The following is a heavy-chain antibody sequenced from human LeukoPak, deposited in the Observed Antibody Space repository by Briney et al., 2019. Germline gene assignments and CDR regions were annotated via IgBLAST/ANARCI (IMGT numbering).Heavy chain of an antibody. Sequence: GGSLRLSWAVSGFTSSSYWMSWVRQAPGKGQEWVANIKQDGSEKYYVDSVKGRFTISRDNAKNSLYLQMNSLRAEDTAVYYCARVVWNYGDWGQGTLVTVSS. D-gene: IGHD1-7*01. CDR3: ARVVWNYGD. V-gene: IGHV3-7*01. J-gene: IGHJ4*02. CDR1: GFTSSSYW. CDR2: IKQDGSEK.